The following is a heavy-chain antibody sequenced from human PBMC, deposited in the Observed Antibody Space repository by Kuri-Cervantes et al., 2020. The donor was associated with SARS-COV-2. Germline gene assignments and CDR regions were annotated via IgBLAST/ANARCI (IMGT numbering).Heavy chain of an antibody. Sequence: SETLSLTCTVSGDSISSSTYYWGWIRQSPEKGLEWIGEINHSGSTNYNPSLKSRVTISVDTSKNQSSLKLSSVTAADTAVYYCARGLNGYYYDSSGWEDYYYYGMDVWGQGTTVTVSS. CDR3: ARGLNGYYYDSSGWEDYYYYGMDV. J-gene: IGHJ6*02. V-gene: IGHV4-39*07. CDR2: INHSGST. CDR1: GDSISSSTYY. D-gene: IGHD3-22*01.